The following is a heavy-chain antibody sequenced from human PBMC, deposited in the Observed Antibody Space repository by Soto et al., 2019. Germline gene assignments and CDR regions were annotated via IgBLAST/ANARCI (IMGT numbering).Heavy chain of an antibody. Sequence: GGSLRLSCSASGFTFSIYAMHWVRQAPGKGLEYVSSLSINGGSTHYADSVKGRFAISRDNSKNTVYLQMSSLRAEDTAVYYCVKGEYYYDSGAYYPFAYWGQGTLVTVSS. CDR2: LSINGGST. CDR3: VKGEYYYDSGAYYPFAY. CDR1: GFTFSIYA. V-gene: IGHV3-64D*06. J-gene: IGHJ4*02. D-gene: IGHD3-22*01.